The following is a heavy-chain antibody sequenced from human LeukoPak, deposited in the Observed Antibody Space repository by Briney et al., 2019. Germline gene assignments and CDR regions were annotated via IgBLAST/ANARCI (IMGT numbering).Heavy chain of an antibody. CDR3: ARDPYYDSSGYHNYFDY. CDR1: GFTFSSYA. Sequence: PGGSLRLSCAASGFTFSSYAMHWVRQAPGKGLEWVAVISYDGSNKYYADSVKGRFTISRDNSKNTLYLQMNSLRAEDTAVYYCARDPYYDSSGYHNYFDYWGQGTLVTVSS. D-gene: IGHD3-22*01. J-gene: IGHJ4*02. V-gene: IGHV3-30*04. CDR2: ISYDGSNK.